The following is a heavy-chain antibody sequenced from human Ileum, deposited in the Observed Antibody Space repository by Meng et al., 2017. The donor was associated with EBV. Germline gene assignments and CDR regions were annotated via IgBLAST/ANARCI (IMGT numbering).Heavy chain of an antibody. Sequence: QLHLQESVPGLVKPSETLSLPCNVSGGSISSTASFWDLIRQPPGKGLEWLGSIYYSGKTYYNPSLRSRVSISVDTSKNQFSLKLSSVTAADTAVYYCVRRQKSDVDYAHFDNWGQGTLVTVSS. CDR3: VRRQKSDVDYAHFDN. D-gene: IGHD4-17*01. CDR2: IYYSGKT. V-gene: IGHV4-39*01. J-gene: IGHJ4*02. CDR1: GGSISSTASF.